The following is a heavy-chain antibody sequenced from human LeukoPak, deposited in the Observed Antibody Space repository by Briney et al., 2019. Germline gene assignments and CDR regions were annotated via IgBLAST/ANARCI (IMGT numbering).Heavy chain of an antibody. CDR2: TYYRSKWYN. Sequence: SQTLSLTCAISGDSVSSNSAAWNWIRQPPSRGLEWLGRTYYRSKWYNDYAVSVKSRITINPDTSKNQFSLQLNSVTPEDTAVYYCARDGPYYYDSSGYPGDYYYYGMDVWGQGTTVTVSS. J-gene: IGHJ6*02. CDR3: ARDGPYYYDSSGYPGDYYYYGMDV. V-gene: IGHV6-1*01. D-gene: IGHD3-22*01. CDR1: GDSVSSNSAA.